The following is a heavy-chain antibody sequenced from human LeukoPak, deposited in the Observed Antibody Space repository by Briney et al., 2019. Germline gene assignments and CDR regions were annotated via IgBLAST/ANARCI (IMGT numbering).Heavy chain of an antibody. J-gene: IGHJ5*02. CDR2: ISGSGGST. Sequence: GGSLRLSCAASGFTFSSYAMSWVRQAPGKGLERVSAISGSGGSTYYADSVKGRFTISRDNSKNTLYLQMNSLRAEDTAVYYCAKERGYSYGFTWFDPWGQGTLVTVSS. D-gene: IGHD5-18*01. CDR1: GFTFSSYA. V-gene: IGHV3-23*01. CDR3: AKERGYSYGFTWFDP.